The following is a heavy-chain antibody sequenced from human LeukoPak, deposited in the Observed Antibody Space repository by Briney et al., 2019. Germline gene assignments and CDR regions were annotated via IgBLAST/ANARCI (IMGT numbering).Heavy chain of an antibody. CDR3: ARGPSDAFDI. V-gene: IGHV4-30-4*01. CDR2: IYDSGSA. Sequence: SQTLSLTCTVSGGSIGSGDYYWSWIRQPPGKGLECIGYIYDSGSAYYNPSLKSRVTISVDTSKNQLSLKLSSVTAADTAVYYCARGPSDAFDIRGQGTMVTVSS. J-gene: IGHJ3*02. CDR1: GGSIGSGDYY.